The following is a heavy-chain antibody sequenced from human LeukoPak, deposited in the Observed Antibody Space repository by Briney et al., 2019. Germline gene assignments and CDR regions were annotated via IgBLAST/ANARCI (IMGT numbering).Heavy chain of an antibody. J-gene: IGHJ6*02. CDR2: ILNGGST. D-gene: IGHD3-10*01. CDR1: GGSISTYY. CDR3: ARGSMGGSGSYYKDYYYGMDV. V-gene: IGHV4-4*07. Sequence: SETLSLTCTVSGGSISTYYWTWIRQPAGKGLEWIGRILNGGSTNYNPSLKSRVTVSVDTSKNQFSLKLNSVTAADTAVYYCARGSMGGSGSYYKDYYYGMDVWGQGTTVTVSS.